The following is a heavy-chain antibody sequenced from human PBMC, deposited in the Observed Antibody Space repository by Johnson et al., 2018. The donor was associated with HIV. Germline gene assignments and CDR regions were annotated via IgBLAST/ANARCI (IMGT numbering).Heavy chain of an antibody. CDR2: MYSGGSP. CDR3: ARTALERAFDI. J-gene: IGHJ3*02. V-gene: IGHV3-53*01. D-gene: IGHD5-24*01. CDR1: GFTVSRNY. Sequence: VQLVESGGGLIQPGGSLRLSCAASGFTVSRNYMNWVRHAPGKGLEWVSVMYSGGSPYYAESVKGRFTISRDNSKNTLFLQMNGLRAEDTAVYYCARTALERAFDIWGQGTVVTVSS.